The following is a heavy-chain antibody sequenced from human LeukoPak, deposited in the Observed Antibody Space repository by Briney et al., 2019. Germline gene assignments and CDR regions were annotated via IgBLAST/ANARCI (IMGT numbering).Heavy chain of an antibody. CDR2: IKKTGSET. D-gene: IGHD2-15*01. V-gene: IGHV3-7*01. Sequence: GGSLRLSCAASGFTFSHFWMSWVRQAPGKELEWVAYIKKTGSETYYVDSVKGRFTITRDNTRNSLFLQMYSLRAEDTAVYFCAREDGYCSGGNCYSYFDSWGQGTLVTVSS. J-gene: IGHJ4*02. CDR3: AREDGYCSGGNCYSYFDS. CDR1: GFTFSHFW.